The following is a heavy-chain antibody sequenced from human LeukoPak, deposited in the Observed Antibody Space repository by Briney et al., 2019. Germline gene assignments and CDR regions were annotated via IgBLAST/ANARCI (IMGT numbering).Heavy chain of an antibody. CDR1: GFTFDDYG. CDR3: ARDGDSDAFDI. CDR2: ISSSSSYI. Sequence: GGSLRLSCAASGFTFDDYGMSWVRQVPGKGLEWVSSISSSSSYIYYADSVKGRFTISRDNAKNSLYLQMNSLRAEDTAVYYCARDGDSDAFDIWGQGTMVTVSS. V-gene: IGHV3-21*01. D-gene: IGHD7-27*01. J-gene: IGHJ3*02.